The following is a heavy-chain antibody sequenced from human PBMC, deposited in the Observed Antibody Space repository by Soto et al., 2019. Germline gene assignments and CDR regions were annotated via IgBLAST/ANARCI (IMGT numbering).Heavy chain of an antibody. V-gene: IGHV3-33*01. CDR2: ICYDGSDK. J-gene: IGHJ4*02. D-gene: IGHD1-1*01. CDR1: GFTFSGFS. CDR3: AFGNVSSYFDY. Sequence: GGSLRLSCAASGFTFSGFSMHWVRQAPGKGLEWVAIICYDGSDKYYADSVKGRFTISRDNSKNTLYLQMNSLRAEDTAVYHCAFGNVSSYFDYWGQGTPVTVSS.